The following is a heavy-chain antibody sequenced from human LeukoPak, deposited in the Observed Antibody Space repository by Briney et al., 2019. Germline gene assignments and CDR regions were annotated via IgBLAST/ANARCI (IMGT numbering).Heavy chain of an antibody. CDR3: ATKGSGWPYYFDY. CDR1: GFTFSDYY. CDR2: ISSSGSTI. J-gene: IGHJ4*02. V-gene: IGHV3-11*01. Sequence: PGGSLRLSCAASGFTFSDYYMSWIRQAPGKGLEWVSYISSSGSTIYYADSVKGRFTISRDNAKISLYLQMNSLRAEDTAVYYCATKGSGWPYYFDYWGQGTLVTVSS. D-gene: IGHD6-19*01.